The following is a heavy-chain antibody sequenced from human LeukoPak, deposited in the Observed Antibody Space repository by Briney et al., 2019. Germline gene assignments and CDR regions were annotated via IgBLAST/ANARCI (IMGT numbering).Heavy chain of an antibody. D-gene: IGHD5-18*01. CDR1: GFTFRSNG. Sequence: GGSLRLSCVASGFTFRSNGMTWIRQVPGKGLQWVSAILGSGGATYYSDSVRGRFTISRDNSKNTMYLQMNSLRAEDTAVYYCAKRIQSAMAMGYWGQGTLVTVSS. CDR2: ILGSGGAT. CDR3: AKRIQSAMAMGY. V-gene: IGHV3-23*01. J-gene: IGHJ4*02.